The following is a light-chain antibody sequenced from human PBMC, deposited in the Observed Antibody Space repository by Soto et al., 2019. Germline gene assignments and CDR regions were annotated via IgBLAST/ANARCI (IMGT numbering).Light chain of an antibody. CDR1: QSVGTS. CDR3: QQYDKRPPWA. V-gene: IGKV3-15*01. CDR2: GAS. J-gene: IGKJ1*01. Sequence: EIVVTQSPTTLYVSPGERATLSCRASQSVGTSLAWYQQRPGQAPRLLIYGASTRAAGIPARFSGSGSGTEFTLTISSLQSEDFAVYYCQQYDKRPPWAFGQGTKVEIK.